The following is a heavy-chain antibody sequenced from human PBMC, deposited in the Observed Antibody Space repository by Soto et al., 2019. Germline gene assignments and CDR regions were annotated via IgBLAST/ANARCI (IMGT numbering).Heavy chain of an antibody. D-gene: IGHD1-26*01. J-gene: IGHJ6*02. CDR3: ARDLLRHYYYYGMDV. CDR1: GYTFTSYG. CDR2: ISAYNGNT. V-gene: IGHV1-18*01. Sequence: QVPLVQSGAEVKKPGASVKVSCKASGYTFTSYGISWVRQAPGQGLEWMGWISAYNGNTNYAQKLQGRVTMTTDTSTSTTYMELRSLRSDDTAVYYCARDLLRHYYYYGMDVWGQGTTVTVSS.